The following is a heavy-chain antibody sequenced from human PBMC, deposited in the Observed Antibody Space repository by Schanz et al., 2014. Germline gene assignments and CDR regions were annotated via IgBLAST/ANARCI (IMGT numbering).Heavy chain of an antibody. J-gene: IGHJ4*02. V-gene: IGHV3-23*04. CDR2: ISDRGDGT. CDR1: GFTFSSYC. CDR3: VKTDAGWRFDY. D-gene: IGHD6-19*01. Sequence: EVQLVESGGGLVQPGGSLRLSCAASGFTFSSYCINWVRQAPGKGLEWVSGISDRGDGTNYGDSVRGRFTISRDNSRNTVYLQMNNVGVDDTATYYCVKTDAGWRFDYWGQGTLVIVSS.